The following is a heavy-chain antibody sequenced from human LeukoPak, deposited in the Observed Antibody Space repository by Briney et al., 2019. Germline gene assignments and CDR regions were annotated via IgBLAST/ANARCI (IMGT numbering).Heavy chain of an antibody. J-gene: IGHJ4*02. CDR3: ARLDGYNYGSFDF. CDR2: ISSSGSFI. D-gene: IGHD5-18*01. V-gene: IGHV3-21*05. CDR1: GFTFSIYW. Sequence: GGSLRLSCAASGFTFSIYWMNWVRQAPGKGLEWVSYISSSGSFIYYADSVKGRFTISRDNAKKSLDLQMNSLRAEDTAVYYCARLDGYNYGSFDFWGQGTLVTVSS.